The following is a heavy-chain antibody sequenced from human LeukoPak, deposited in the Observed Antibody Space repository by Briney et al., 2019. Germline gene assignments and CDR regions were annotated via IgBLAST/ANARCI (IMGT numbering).Heavy chain of an antibody. V-gene: IGHV4-59*08. J-gene: IGHJ6*02. D-gene: IGHD4-23*01. CDR1: GGSISSYY. Sequence: SETLSLTCTVSGGSISSYYWNWIRQPPGKGLEWIGYIYYSGSTNYNPSLKSRVTISVDTSKNQFSLKLSSVTAADTAVYYCARLTVVTDYYGMDVWGQGTTVTVSS. CDR2: IYYSGST. CDR3: ARLTVVTDYYGMDV.